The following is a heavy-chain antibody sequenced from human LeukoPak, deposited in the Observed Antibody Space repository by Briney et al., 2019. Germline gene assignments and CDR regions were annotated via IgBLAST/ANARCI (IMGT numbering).Heavy chain of an antibody. CDR1: GYTFTSYG. CDR3: ARSLDSSGYRAYYYYYMDV. D-gene: IGHD3-22*01. J-gene: IGHJ6*03. CDR2: ISAYNGNT. Sequence: ASVKVSCKASGYTFTSYGISWVRQAPGQGLEWMGWISAYNGNTNYAQKLQGRVTMTTDTSTSTAYMELRSLRSDDTAVYYCARSLDSSGYRAYYYYYMDVWGKGTTVTVSS. V-gene: IGHV1-18*01.